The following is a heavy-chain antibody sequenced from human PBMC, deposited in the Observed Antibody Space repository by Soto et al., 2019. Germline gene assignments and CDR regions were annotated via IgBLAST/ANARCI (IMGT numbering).Heavy chain of an antibody. CDR1: GGSFTSLI. Sequence: QVQLVQSGAEVKKPGSSVKVSCKASGGSFTSLIITWVRQAPGQGLEWMGRIIPVLGVEYYAQKFQGRVTITEDKSTTTAYMEMTSVTSEDTAVYYCAKSPYPGAATPSYGGMDVWGRGTTVTVSS. J-gene: IGHJ6*02. D-gene: IGHD2-15*01. CDR3: AKSPYPGAATPSYGGMDV. CDR2: IIPVLGVE. V-gene: IGHV1-69*02.